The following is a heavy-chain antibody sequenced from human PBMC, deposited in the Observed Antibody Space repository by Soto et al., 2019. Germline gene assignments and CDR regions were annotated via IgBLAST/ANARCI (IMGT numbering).Heavy chain of an antibody. D-gene: IGHD5-18*01. CDR1: GYTFTHYY. Sequence: QVQLVQSGAEVKKTGASVKGSCKASGYTFTHYYIHWVRQAPGQGLEWMGIINPNGGSTTYAQKFRAGFTLTRDTSTSTVYMELSSLRSEDSAVYYCATSVNSAMAFDYWGQGTLVTVSS. CDR2: INPNGGST. J-gene: IGHJ4*02. CDR3: ATSVNSAMAFDY. V-gene: IGHV1-46*01.